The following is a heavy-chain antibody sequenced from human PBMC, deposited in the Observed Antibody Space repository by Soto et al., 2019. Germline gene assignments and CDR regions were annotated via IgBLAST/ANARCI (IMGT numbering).Heavy chain of an antibody. CDR1: GFTFSRYA. D-gene: IGHD3-22*01. V-gene: IGHV3-23*01. Sequence: PGVSLRLSCAASGFTFSRYAMSGVLQAPGMGLEWVSAISGSGGSTYYADSVKGRFTISRDNPKNTLYLQMNSLRAEDTAVYYCAKGVYYYDSSGDAFDIWGQGTMVTVSS. CDR2: ISGSGGST. CDR3: AKGVYYYDSSGDAFDI. J-gene: IGHJ3*02.